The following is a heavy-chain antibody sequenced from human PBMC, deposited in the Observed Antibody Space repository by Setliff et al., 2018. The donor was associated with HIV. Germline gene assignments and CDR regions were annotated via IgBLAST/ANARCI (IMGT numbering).Heavy chain of an antibody. CDR1: TEIFSRYA. CDR3: ARDVGYGSSWRLDN. Sequence: SVKVSCKVPTEIFSRYAVSWVRQAPGQGLEWMGGIIPMAGTSNYAPKFQGRLTIITDESTNTNYMELSSLRSEDTAVYYCARDVGYGSSWRLDNWGQGTLVTVSS. J-gene: IGHJ4*02. D-gene: IGHD6-19*01. CDR2: IIPMAGTS. V-gene: IGHV1-69*05.